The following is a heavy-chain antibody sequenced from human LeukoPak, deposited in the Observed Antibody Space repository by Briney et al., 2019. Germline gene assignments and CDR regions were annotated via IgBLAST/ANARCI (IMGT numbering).Heavy chain of an antibody. V-gene: IGHV1-2*02. D-gene: IGHD6-13*01. J-gene: IGHJ4*02. Sequence: ASVKVSCKASGYTFTGYYMHWVRQAPGQGLEWMGWINPNSGGTNYAQKFQGRVTMTRDRSISTAYMELSRLRSDDTAVYYCASGGRHSSSWYPVNYWGQGTLVTVSS. CDR3: ASGGRHSSSWYPVNY. CDR1: GYTFTGYY. CDR2: INPNSGGT.